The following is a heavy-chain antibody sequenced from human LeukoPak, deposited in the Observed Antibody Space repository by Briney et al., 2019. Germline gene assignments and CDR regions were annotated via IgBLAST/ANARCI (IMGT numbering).Heavy chain of an antibody. CDR1: GFTFSTYI. V-gene: IGHV3-48*01. D-gene: IGHD2-15*01. CDR2: ISSGGDTR. J-gene: IGHJ1*01. CDR3: ARTPGYCSGGNCYRYFQN. Sequence: GGSLRLSCAASGFTFSTYIVDWVRQAPGKGLEWISYISSGGDTRYYADSVKGRFTISRDNVKNLLFLQMNSLRVEDTAVYYCARTPGYCSGGNCYRYFQNWGQGTLVTVSS.